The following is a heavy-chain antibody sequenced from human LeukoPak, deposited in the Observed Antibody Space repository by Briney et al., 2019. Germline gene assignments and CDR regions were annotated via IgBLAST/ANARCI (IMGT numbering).Heavy chain of an antibody. Sequence: LRLSCAASGFTFSDYYWSWIRQPPGKGLEWIGEINHSGSTNYNPSLKSRVTISVDTSKNQFSLKLSSVTAADTAVYYCARPRMDVWGQGTTVTVSS. CDR3: ARPRMDV. CDR1: GFTFSDYY. J-gene: IGHJ6*02. CDR2: INHSGST. V-gene: IGHV4-34*01.